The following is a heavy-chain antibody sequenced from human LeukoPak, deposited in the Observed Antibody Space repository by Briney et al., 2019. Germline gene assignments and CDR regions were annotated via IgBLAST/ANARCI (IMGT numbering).Heavy chain of an antibody. V-gene: IGHV4-38-2*02. Sequence: NSSETLSLTCTVSGYSISSGYYWGWIRQPPGKGLEWIGSIYYSGSTYYNPSLKSRVTISVDTSKNQFSLKLSSVTAADTAVYYCARVIRRYFDLWGRGTLVTVSS. J-gene: IGHJ2*01. CDR2: IYYSGST. CDR1: GYSISSGYY. CDR3: ARVIRRYFDL.